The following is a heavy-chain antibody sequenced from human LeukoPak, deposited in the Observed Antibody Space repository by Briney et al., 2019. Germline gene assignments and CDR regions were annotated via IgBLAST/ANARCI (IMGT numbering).Heavy chain of an antibody. CDR3: TTEYYYDSRGYYREY. CDR2: INWNGGST. CDR1: GFTFDDYG. D-gene: IGHD3-22*01. Sequence: PGGSLRLSCAASGFTFDDYGMSWVRQAPGKGLEWVSGINWNGGSTGYADSVKGRFTISRDNAKNSLYLQMNSLKTDDTAVYYCTTEYYYDSRGYYREYWGQGTPVTVSS. J-gene: IGHJ4*02. V-gene: IGHV3-20*04.